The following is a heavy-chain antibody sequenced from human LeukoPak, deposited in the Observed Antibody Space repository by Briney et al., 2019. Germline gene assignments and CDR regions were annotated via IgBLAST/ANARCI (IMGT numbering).Heavy chain of an antibody. J-gene: IGHJ3*02. CDR3: ARVPYDSSGPDAFDI. D-gene: IGHD3-22*01. V-gene: IGHV3-7*01. CDR1: EFTLSNYW. Sequence: GGSLRLSCAASEFTLSNYWMSWVRQAPGKGLEWVANIKQDGSEKYYVDSVKGRFTISRDNAKNSLYLQMNSLRADDTAVYYCARVPYDSSGPDAFDIWGQGTMVTVSS. CDR2: IKQDGSEK.